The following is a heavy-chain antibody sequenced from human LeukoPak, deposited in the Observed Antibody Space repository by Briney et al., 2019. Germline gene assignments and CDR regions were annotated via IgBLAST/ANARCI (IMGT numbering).Heavy chain of an antibody. CDR2: ISYDGSNK. CDR3: AKGEHDY. CDR1: GFTFSRHG. V-gene: IGHV3-30*18. D-gene: IGHD1-26*01. J-gene: IGHJ4*02. Sequence: QPGGSLRLSCAASGFTFSRHGMHWVRQAPGKGLEWVAIISYDGSNKYYADSVKGRFTISRDNSKNTLYLQINSLRAEDTAVYYCAKGEHDYWGQGTLVTVSS.